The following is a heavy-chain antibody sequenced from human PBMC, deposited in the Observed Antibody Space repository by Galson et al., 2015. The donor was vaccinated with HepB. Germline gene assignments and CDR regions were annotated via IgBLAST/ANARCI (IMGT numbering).Heavy chain of an antibody. Sequence: SVKVSCKASGYTFTSYYMHWVRQAPGQGLEWMGIINPSGGSTSYAQKFQGRVTMTRDTSTSTVYMELSSLRSEDTAVYYCARVRVRNIVVVPAAGYFDYWGQGTLVTVSS. CDR3: ARVRVRNIVVVPAAGYFDY. D-gene: IGHD2-2*01. CDR1: GYTFTSYY. V-gene: IGHV1-46*01. J-gene: IGHJ4*02. CDR2: INPSGGST.